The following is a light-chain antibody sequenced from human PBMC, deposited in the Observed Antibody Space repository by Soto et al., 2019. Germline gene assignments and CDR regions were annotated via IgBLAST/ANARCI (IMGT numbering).Light chain of an antibody. V-gene: IGKV3-15*01. Sequence: EFVLTQSPATLSLSPGERATLXXRSSQTVNRDYLAWFQQKPGQAPRXXIYGASSRATGRPARFSGSGSGTEFTLTSSSLQAEDSAVYYCQHYYNGPRTFGQGTRLEIK. CDR3: QHYYNGPRT. CDR2: GAS. CDR1: QTVNRD. J-gene: IGKJ5*01.